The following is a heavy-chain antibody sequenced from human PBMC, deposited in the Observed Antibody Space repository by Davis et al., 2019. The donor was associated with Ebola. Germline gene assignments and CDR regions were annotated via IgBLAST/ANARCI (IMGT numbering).Heavy chain of an antibody. D-gene: IGHD2-2*02. J-gene: IGHJ4*02. CDR2: IYPEDSDT. CDR3: ARQLCSSTSCYTDQYFDY. CDR1: GYSFTNYW. Sequence: KVSCKVSGYSFTNYWIAWVRQMPGKGLEWMGSIYPEDSDTTYSPSFQGQVTLSVDKSISVAYLQWSSLRASDSAIYYCARQLCSSTSCYTDQYFDYWGQGTLVIVSS. V-gene: IGHV5-51*01.